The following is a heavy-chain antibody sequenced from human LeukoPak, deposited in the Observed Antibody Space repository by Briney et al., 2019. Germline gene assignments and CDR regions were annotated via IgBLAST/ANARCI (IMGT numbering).Heavy chain of an antibody. CDR3: ATERRGNSVEGAFDI. V-gene: IGHV1-24*01. J-gene: IGHJ3*02. Sequence: ASVKLSCQVSGYTLTELSMHWVRQAPGKGLEWMGGFDPEDGETIYAQKFQGRVTMTEDTSTDTAYMELSSLRSEDTAVYYCATERRGNSVEGAFDIWGQGTMVTVSS. D-gene: IGHD4-23*01. CDR2: FDPEDGET. CDR1: GYTLTELS.